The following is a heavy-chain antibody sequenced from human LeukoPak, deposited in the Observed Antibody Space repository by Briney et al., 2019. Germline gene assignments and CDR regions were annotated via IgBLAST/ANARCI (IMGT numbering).Heavy chain of an antibody. CDR2: ISWNSGSI. J-gene: IGHJ5*02. D-gene: IGHD6-13*01. V-gene: IGHV3-9*01. CDR1: GFTFDDYA. Sequence: GGSLRLSCAASGFTFDDYAMHRVRQAPGKGLEWVSGISWNSGSIGYADSVKGRFTISRDNAKNSLYLQMNSLRAEDTAMYYCAKSPYSSSWANWFDPWGQGTLVTVSS. CDR3: AKSPYSSSWANWFDP.